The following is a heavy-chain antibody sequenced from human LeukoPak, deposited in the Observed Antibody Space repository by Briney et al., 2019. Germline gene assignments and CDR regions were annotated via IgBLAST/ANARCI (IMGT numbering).Heavy chain of an antibody. CDR3: ARVFRGYYDSSGYYYGTDY. V-gene: IGHV4-31*03. D-gene: IGHD3-22*01. Sequence: PSQTLSLTCTVSGGSISSGGYYWSWIRQHPGKGLEWIGYIYYSGSTYYNPSLKSRVTISVDTSKNQFSLKLSSVTAADTAVYYCARVFRGYYDSSGYYYGTDYWGQGTLVTVSS. CDR2: IYYSGST. J-gene: IGHJ4*02. CDR1: GGSISSGGYY.